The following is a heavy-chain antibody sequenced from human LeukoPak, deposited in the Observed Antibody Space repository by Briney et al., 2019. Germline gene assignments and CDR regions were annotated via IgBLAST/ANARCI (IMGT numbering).Heavy chain of an antibody. J-gene: IGHJ4*02. CDR3: ATGGLSTSYFSY. CDR2: IYHNGNT. CDR1: GGSISSGGYS. Sequence: SQTLSLTCVVSGGSISSGGYSWNWIRQPPGKGLEWIGYIYHNGNTYYNPSLESRVTISLDRSKNHFSLQLTSVTAADTAVYYCATGGLSTSYFSYWGQGTLVTVSS. D-gene: IGHD1-26*01. V-gene: IGHV4-30-2*01.